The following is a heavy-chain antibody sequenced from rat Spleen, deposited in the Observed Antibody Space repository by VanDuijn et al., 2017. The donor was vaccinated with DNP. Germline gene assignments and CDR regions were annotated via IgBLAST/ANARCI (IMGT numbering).Heavy chain of an antibody. V-gene: IGHV5-31*01. CDR3: ARSRLPGYYPFAC. Sequence: EVQLVESGGGPVQPGRSLKLSCVASGFIFSNYWMTWIRQAPGKGLEWVAVIIYDGSNTHYRDSVKGRFTISRDDAKSSLYLQMNSLKSEDTATYYCARSRLPGYYPFACWGQGTLVTVSS. CDR2: IIYDGSNT. D-gene: IGHD1-4*01. CDR1: GFIFSNYW. J-gene: IGHJ3*01.